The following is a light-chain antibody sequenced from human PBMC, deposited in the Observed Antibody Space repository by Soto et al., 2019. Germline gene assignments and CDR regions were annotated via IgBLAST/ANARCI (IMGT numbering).Light chain of an antibody. CDR1: QSVNSY. CDR2: DAS. Sequence: EIVLTQSPASLSFSPGEIATLSCRASQSVNSYLAWYQQKPGQAPRLLIYDASNRATGIPARFSGSESGTDFTLTISSLEPEDFAVYYCQQRSNGITFGQGTRLEI. CDR3: QQRSNGIT. V-gene: IGKV3-11*01. J-gene: IGKJ5*01.